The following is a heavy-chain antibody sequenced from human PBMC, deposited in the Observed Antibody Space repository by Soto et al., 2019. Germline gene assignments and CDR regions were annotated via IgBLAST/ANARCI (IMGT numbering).Heavy chain of an antibody. CDR1: GQSFSGHS. CDR2: MNESGST. J-gene: IGHJ4*02. V-gene: IGHV4-34*01. D-gene: IGHD1-1*01. Sequence: QVQLQQWGAGLVKPSETLSLSCAVYGQSFSGHSWAWIRQPPGKGLEWMGEMNESGSTYYNPSLKSRGTISTDTSNYQFSLKLSSVSAADTAAYFCARGSGIVALPGELEDVKYDYWGQGTLVNVSS. CDR3: ARGSGIVALPGELEDVKYDY.